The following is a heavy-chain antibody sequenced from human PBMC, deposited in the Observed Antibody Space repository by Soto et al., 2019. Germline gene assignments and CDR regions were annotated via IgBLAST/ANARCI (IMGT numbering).Heavy chain of an antibody. V-gene: IGHV4-31*03. CDR2: IYYNERT. CDR1: GAPITTATYW. D-gene: IGHD2-21*01. Sequence: QVQLQESGPGLVKPSQTLSLTCTVSGAPITTATYWWSWIRQHPEKGLEWIGYIYYNERTYYNRSLKSRVAISLVTSKSQFSLRVDSVTAADTAVYYCATRQHQVGIFDHWGRGTLGTVSS. J-gene: IGHJ4*02. CDR3: ATRQHQVGIFDH.